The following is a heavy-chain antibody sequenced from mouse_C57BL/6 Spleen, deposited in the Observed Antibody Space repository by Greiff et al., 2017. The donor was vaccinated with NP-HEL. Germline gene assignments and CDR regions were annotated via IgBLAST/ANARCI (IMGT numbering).Heavy chain of an antibody. CDR2: INPYNGGT. CDR3: AREGIYDGYFFAY. V-gene: IGHV1-19*01. D-gene: IGHD2-3*01. CDR1: GYTFTDYY. J-gene: IGHJ3*01. Sequence: EVQLQESGPVLVKPGASVKMSCKASGYTFTDYYMNWVKQSHGKSLEWIGVINPYNGGTSYNQKFKGKATLTVDKSSSTAYMELNSLTSEDSAVYYCAREGIYDGYFFAYWGQGTLVTVSA.